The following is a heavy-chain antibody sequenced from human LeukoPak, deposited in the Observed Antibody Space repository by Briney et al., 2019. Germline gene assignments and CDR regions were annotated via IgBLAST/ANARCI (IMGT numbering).Heavy chain of an antibody. J-gene: IGHJ4*02. V-gene: IGHV1-46*01. CDR3: ARYPHSSSWYDY. D-gene: IGHD6-13*01. CDR1: GYTFTIYY. CDR2: INPSGGST. Sequence: DSVTYAGKASGYTFTIYYMHRLRQAPGQGKEWMGIINPSGGSTSYAQKFQGRVTMTRDTSTSTVYMELSSLRSEDTAVYYCARYPHSSSWYDYWGQGTLVTVSS.